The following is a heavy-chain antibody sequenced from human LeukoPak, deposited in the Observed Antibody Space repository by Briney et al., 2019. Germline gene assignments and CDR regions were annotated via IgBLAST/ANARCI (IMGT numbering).Heavy chain of an antibody. Sequence: SQTLSLTCTVSGGSISSYYWSWIRQPPGKGLEWIGYIYYSGSTNYNPSLKSRVTISVDTSKNQFSLKLSPVTAADTAVYYCARCARRYYFDYWGQGTLVTVSS. J-gene: IGHJ4*02. V-gene: IGHV4-59*01. CDR2: IYYSGST. CDR3: ARCARRYYFDY. CDR1: GGSISSYY.